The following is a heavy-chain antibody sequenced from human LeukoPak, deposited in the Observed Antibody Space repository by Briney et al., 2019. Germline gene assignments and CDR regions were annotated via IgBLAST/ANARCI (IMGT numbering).Heavy chain of an antibody. D-gene: IGHD3-22*01. CDR2: INPSGGGT. CDR3: ARGWSSGFNP. V-gene: IGHV1-46*01. J-gene: IGHJ5*02. CDR1: GCTFTNYY. Sequence: ASVKDSCQAAGCTFTNYYLHWVRQAPGQGLEWMGVINPSGGGTNYAQKVQGSVTMTSDMSTSTVSMELSSLRTEDTAVYYCARGWSSGFNPWGQGTLVTVSS.